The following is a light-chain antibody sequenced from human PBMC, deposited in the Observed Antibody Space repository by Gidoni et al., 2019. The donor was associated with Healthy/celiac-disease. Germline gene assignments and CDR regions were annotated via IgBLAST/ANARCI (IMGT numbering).Light chain of an antibody. CDR3: QQRSNWPQVT. CDR2: DAS. J-gene: IGKJ5*01. Sequence: EIVLTQSPATLSLSPGERATLSCRASQSVSRYLAWYQQKPGQAPRLLIYDASNRATGIPAMFSGSGSGTDFTLTISSLEPEDFAVYYCQQRSNWPQVTFGQGTRLEIK. CDR1: QSVSRY. V-gene: IGKV3-11*01.